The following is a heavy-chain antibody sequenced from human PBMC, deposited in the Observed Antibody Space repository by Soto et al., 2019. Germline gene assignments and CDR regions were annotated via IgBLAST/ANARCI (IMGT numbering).Heavy chain of an antibody. J-gene: IGHJ4*02. D-gene: IGHD6-19*01. CDR3: AKEADNFFDY. CDR2: ISGSGGTT. CDR1: GFTFSIYA. V-gene: IGHV3-23*01. Sequence: AGGSLRLSCAASGFTFSIYAMTWVRQAPGKGLEWVSVISGSGGTTSNADSVKGRFTISRDNSQSRLYLQMNSLRAEDTAVYYCAKEADNFFDYWGQGTLVTVSS.